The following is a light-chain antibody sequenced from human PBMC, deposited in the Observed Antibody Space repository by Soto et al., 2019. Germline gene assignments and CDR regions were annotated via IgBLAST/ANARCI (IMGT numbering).Light chain of an antibody. CDR1: QSVSSSY. CDR3: QQYGSSPPYT. V-gene: IGKV3-20*01. J-gene: IGKJ2*01. Sequence: EIVLTQSPGTLSLSPGERTTLSCRASQSVSSSYLAWYQQKPGQAPRPLIYGASSRATGSPDRLSGSVSGTDFTLTISRLEPEDFAVYYCQQYGSSPPYTLGQGTKLEIK. CDR2: GAS.